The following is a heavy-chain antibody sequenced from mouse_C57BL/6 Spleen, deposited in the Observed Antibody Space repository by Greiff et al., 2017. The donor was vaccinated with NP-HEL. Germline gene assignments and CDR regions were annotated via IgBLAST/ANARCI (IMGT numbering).Heavy chain of an antibody. V-gene: IGHV1-69*01. Sequence: VQLQQSGAELVMPGASVKLSCKASGYTFTSYWMHWVKQRPGQGLEWIGEIDPSDSYTNYNQKFKGKSTLTVDKSSSTAYMQLSSLTSEDSAVYYCARYYYGSRCDYWGQGTTLTVPS. J-gene: IGHJ2*01. CDR1: GYTFTSYW. D-gene: IGHD1-1*01. CDR3: ARYYYGSRCDY. CDR2: IDPSDSYT.